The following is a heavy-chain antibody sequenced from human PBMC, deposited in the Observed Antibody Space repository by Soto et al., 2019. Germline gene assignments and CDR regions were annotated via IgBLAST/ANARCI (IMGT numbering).Heavy chain of an antibody. V-gene: IGHV4-31*03. CDR2: IYYSGST. J-gene: IGHJ6*02. CDR1: GGSVNNANYF. CDR3: ARDAVYGGSRGGMDV. D-gene: IGHD4-17*01. Sequence: QVRLEESRPGLVKPSETLSLICSVSGGSVNNANYFWNWIRHHPENGLEWIGYIYYSGSTRYNPSLKARATLSIDTSKNRFSLRLNSVTVADTAVYFCARDAVYGGSRGGMDVWGRGTTVTV.